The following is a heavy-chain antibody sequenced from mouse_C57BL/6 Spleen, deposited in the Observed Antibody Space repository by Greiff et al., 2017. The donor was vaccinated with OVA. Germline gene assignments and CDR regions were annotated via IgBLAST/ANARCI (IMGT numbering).Heavy chain of an antibody. D-gene: IGHD4-1*01. J-gene: IGHJ1*03. Sequence: ESGPGLVKPSQSLSLTCSVTGYSITSGYYWNWIRQFPGNKLEWMGYISYDGSNNYNPSLKNRISITRDTSKNQFFLKLNSVTTEDTATYYCARANWDPYWYFDVWGTGTTVTVSS. V-gene: IGHV3-6*01. CDR2: ISYDGSN. CDR1: GYSITSGYY. CDR3: ARANWDPYWYFDV.